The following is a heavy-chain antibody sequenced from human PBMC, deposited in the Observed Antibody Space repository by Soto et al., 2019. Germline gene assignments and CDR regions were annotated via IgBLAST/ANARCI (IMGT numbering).Heavy chain of an antibody. CDR3: ARGPWPWVVAANLDY. CDR1: GGTFSSYA. V-gene: IGHV1-69*13. CDR2: IIPIFGTA. Sequence: GASVKVSCKACGGTFSSYAISWVRQAPGQGLEGMGGIIPIFGTANYAQKFQGRVTITADESTSTAYMELSSLRSEDTAVYYCARGPWPWVVAANLDYWGQGTLVTVSS. J-gene: IGHJ4*02. D-gene: IGHD2-15*01.